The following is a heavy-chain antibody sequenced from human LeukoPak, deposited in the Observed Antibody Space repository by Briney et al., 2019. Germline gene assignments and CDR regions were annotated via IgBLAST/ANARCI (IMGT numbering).Heavy chain of an antibody. Sequence: GGSLRLSCAASGFTFSGSAMHWVRQASGKGLEWVGRIRSKANSYATAYAASVKGRFTISRDDSKNTAYLQMNSLKTEDTAVYYCTRLEGHYYYGMDVWGQGTTVTVSS. V-gene: IGHV3-73*01. J-gene: IGHJ6*02. CDR3: TRLEGHYYYGMDV. CDR2: IRSKANSYAT. CDR1: GFTFSGSA.